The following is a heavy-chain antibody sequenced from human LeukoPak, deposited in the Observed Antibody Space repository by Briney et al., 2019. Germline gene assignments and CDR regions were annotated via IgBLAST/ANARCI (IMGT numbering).Heavy chain of an antibody. CDR2: INHSGST. CDR3: AVNYYGSGSKYYFDY. Sequence: SETLSLTCAVYGGSFSGYYWSWIRQPPGKGLEWIGEINHSGSTNYNPSLKSRVTMSVDTSKNQFSLKLSSVTAADTAVYYCAVNYYGSGSKYYFDYWGQGTLVTVSS. V-gene: IGHV4-34*01. J-gene: IGHJ4*02. D-gene: IGHD3-10*01. CDR1: GGSFSGYY.